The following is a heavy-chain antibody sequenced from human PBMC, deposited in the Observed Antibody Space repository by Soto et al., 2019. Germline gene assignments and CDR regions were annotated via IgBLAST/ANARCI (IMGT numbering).Heavy chain of an antibody. Sequence: EVQLLESGGRLVQPGGSLRLSCAASGFTFSTYAMSWVRQAPGKGLEWVPAISGSGGSTYYADSVKGRFTISRDNSKNTLYLQMNSLRAGDTAVYYCAKDLGELALDYWGQGTLVTVSS. J-gene: IGHJ4*02. D-gene: IGHD3-10*01. CDR2: ISGSGGST. CDR3: AKDLGELALDY. CDR1: GFTFSTYA. V-gene: IGHV3-23*01.